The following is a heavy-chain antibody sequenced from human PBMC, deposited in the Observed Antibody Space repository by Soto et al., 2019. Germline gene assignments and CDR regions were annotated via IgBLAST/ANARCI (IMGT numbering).Heavy chain of an antibody. CDR2: IYWNDDE. CDR1: GFSLSTGGRG. CDR3: AHRGYGNYPRDNWFDP. Sequence: SGPTLVNPTQTLTLTCSFSGFSLSTGGRGVGWIRQPPGKALEWLALIYWNDDERYSPSLKNRLTITKDTSKNQVVLTLTNMDPVDTATYYCAHRGYGNYPRDNWFDPWGQGTMVTVYS. V-gene: IGHV2-5*01. D-gene: IGHD4-17*01. J-gene: IGHJ5*02.